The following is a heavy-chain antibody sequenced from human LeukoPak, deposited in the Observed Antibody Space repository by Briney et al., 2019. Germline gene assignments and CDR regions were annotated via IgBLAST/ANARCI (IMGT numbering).Heavy chain of an antibody. CDR1: GGSFSGYY. D-gene: IGHD3-22*01. Sequence: PSETLSLTCAVYGGSFSGYYWSWIRQPPGKGLEWIGEINHSGSTNYNPSLKSRVTISVDTSKNQFSLKLSSVTAADTAVYYCARVTSGYYKYYWGQGTLVTVSS. V-gene: IGHV4-34*01. J-gene: IGHJ4*02. CDR3: ARVTSGYYKYY. CDR2: INHSGST.